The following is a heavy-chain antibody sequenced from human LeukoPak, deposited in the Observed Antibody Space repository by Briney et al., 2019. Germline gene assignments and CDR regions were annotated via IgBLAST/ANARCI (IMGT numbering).Heavy chain of an antibody. D-gene: IGHD3-22*01. CDR1: GFTFSSYA. V-gene: IGHV3-30-3*01. CDR3: ASTPYYYDSSGCNYFDY. CDR2: ISYDGSNK. Sequence: GGSLRLSCAASGFTFSSYAMHWVRQAPGKGLEWVAVISYDGSNKYYADSVKGRFTISRDNSKNTLYLQMNSLRAEDTAVYYCASTPYYYDSSGCNYFDYWGQGTLVTVSS. J-gene: IGHJ4*02.